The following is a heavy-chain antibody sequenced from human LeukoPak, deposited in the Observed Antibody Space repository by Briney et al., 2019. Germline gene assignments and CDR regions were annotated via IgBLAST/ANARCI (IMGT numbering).Heavy chain of an antibody. Sequence: GGSLRLSCAASGFTFDVHGMNWVRQAPGKGLEWVSGINWNGGSTFYADSVKGRFTISRDNAKNALYLQMNSLTAEDTALYHCARDRSYGSFDFWGQGTLVTVSS. J-gene: IGHJ4*02. D-gene: IGHD5-18*01. CDR1: GFTFDVHG. CDR2: INWNGGST. CDR3: ARDRSYGSFDF. V-gene: IGHV3-20*01.